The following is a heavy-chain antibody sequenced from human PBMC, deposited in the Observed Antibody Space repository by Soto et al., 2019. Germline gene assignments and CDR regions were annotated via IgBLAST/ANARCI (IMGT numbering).Heavy chain of an antibody. J-gene: IGHJ6*02. CDR1: GGSISSGDYY. Sequence: PSETLSLTCTVSGGSISSGDYYWSWIRQPPGKGLEWIGYIYYSGSTYYNPSLKSRVTISVDTSKNQFSLKLSSVTAADTAVYYCARVGCSGGSCYSFYYYGMDVWGQGTTVTVSS. CDR3: ARVGCSGGSCYSFYYYGMDV. V-gene: IGHV4-30-4*01. CDR2: IYYSGST. D-gene: IGHD2-15*01.